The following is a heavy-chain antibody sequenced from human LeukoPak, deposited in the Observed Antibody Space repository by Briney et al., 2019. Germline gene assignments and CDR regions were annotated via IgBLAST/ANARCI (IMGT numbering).Heavy chain of an antibody. CDR2: IDPSGGRA. J-gene: IGHJ3*02. V-gene: IGHV1-46*04. CDR3: AGPAARGVDAFDI. CDR1: GYTFTNYN. D-gene: IGHD2-15*01. Sequence: ASLKVSCMASGYTFTNYNMSWVRQAPGQGLEWMATIDPSGGRAHYAETLQGRVTLTGDTSTSTVYMQQSSLRAEDTAVYYCAGPAARGVDAFDIWGQGTLVTVSS.